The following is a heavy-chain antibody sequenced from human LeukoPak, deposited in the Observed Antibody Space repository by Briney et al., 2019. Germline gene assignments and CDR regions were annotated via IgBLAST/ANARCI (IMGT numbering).Heavy chain of an antibody. CDR2: ISYDGSNK. D-gene: IGHD6-13*01. V-gene: IGHV3-30-3*01. CDR3: ARRSSSWPVDC. J-gene: IGHJ4*02. CDR1: GFTFSSYA. Sequence: GGSLRLSCAASGFTFSSYAMHWVRQAPGKGLEWVAVISYDGSNKYYADSVKGRFTISRDNAKNSLYLQMNSVRDEDTAVYYCARRSSSWPVDCWGQGTLVTVSS.